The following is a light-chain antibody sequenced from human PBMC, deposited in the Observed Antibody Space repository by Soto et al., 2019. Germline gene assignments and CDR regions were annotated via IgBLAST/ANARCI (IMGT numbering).Light chain of an antibody. V-gene: IGKV1-39*01. CDR2: AAS. J-gene: IGKJ1*01. CDR1: QSISSY. CDR3: QQSYSTPRT. Sequence: DIQMTQSPSSLSASVGDRVTITCRASQSISSYLNWYQQKPGKAPKLLIYAASSLQSGVPSRFSGSGSGKDFTLPISSLQPEDFATYYCQQSYSTPRTFGQGTKVESK.